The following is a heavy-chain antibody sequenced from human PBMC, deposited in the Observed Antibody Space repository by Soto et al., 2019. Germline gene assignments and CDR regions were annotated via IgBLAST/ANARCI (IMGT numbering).Heavy chain of an antibody. J-gene: IGHJ5*02. D-gene: IGHD3-22*01. CDR2: IYYSGST. Sequence: PSETLSLTCTVSGGSISSYYWSWIRQPPGKGLEWIGYIYYSGSTNYNPSLKSRVTISVDTSKNQFSLKLSSVTAADTAVYYCARRSYYYDSANWFDPWGQGTLVTVSS. CDR1: GGSISSYY. CDR3: ARRSYYYDSANWFDP. V-gene: IGHV4-59*01.